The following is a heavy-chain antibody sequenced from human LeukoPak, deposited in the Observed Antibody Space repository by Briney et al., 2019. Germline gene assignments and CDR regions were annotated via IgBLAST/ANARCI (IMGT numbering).Heavy chain of an antibody. CDR1: GGSFSGYY. V-gene: IGHV4-34*01. Sequence: SETLSLTCAVYGGSFSGYYWSWIRQPPGKGLEWIGEINHSGSTNYNPSLKSRVTISVDTSKNQFSLKLSSVTAADTAVYYCARGTPAPADWSFDYWGQGTLVTVSS. J-gene: IGHJ4*02. CDR3: ARGTPAPADWSFDY. CDR2: INHSGST. D-gene: IGHD3-9*01.